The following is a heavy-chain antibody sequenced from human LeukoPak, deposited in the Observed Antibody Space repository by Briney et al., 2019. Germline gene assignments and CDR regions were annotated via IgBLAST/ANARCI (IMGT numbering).Heavy chain of an antibody. Sequence: PTGGPLRLSCAASGFTFSSYAMSWVRQAPGKGLEWVSAISGSGGSTYSADSVKGRFTISRDNSKNTLYLQMNSLRAEDTAVYYCATQRGYDYVWGSYRPYYYYGMDVWGKGTTVTVSS. D-gene: IGHD3-16*02. CDR2: ISGSGGST. J-gene: IGHJ6*04. V-gene: IGHV3-23*01. CDR1: GFTFSSYA. CDR3: ATQRGYDYVWGSYRPYYYYGMDV.